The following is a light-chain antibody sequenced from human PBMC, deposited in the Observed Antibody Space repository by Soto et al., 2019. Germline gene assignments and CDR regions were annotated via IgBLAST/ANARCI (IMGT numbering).Light chain of an antibody. CDR1: SSDVGSYNL. V-gene: IGLV2-14*02. CDR2: EVS. CDR3: SSYTVSTPVV. Sequence: QSALTQPASVSGSPGQSITISCTGTSSDVGSYNLVSWYQQHPGKAPRLMIYEVSNRPSGVSNRFSGSKSGNTASLTISGLQAEDEADYYCSSYTVSTPVVFGGGTKVTVL. J-gene: IGLJ3*02.